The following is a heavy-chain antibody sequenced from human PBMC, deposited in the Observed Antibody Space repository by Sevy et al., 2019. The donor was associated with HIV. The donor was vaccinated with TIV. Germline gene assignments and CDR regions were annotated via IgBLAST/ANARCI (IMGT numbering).Heavy chain of an antibody. V-gene: IGHV3-30*18. D-gene: IGHD2-2*01. CDR1: GFSFRNYD. CDR3: AKSGGHDTSGYVSYYYYGTDV. CDR2: VSFDGDAT. J-gene: IGHJ6*02. Sequence: GGSLRLSCAASGFSFRNYDMHWVRQAPGKGLEWLALVSFDGDATYSADSVKGRFTSSRVNSKNTLYLQMNSLRVEDTAIYYCAKSGGHDTSGYVSYYYYGTDVWGQGTTVTVSS.